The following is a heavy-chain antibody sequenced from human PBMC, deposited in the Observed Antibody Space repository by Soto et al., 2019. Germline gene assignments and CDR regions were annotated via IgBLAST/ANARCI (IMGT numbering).Heavy chain of an antibody. CDR3: ARRGYGCMWPNVYMDV. D-gene: IGHD2-15*01. Sequence: EAQLVESGGGLVQPGGSLRLSCAASGFTFSNYEMHWVRQAPGKGLEYVSGISNNGAHTDYAKSVKGRFTISRDNSENTLYLRMGRLRAEDMALYYCARRGYGCMWPNVYMDVWGKGTTVTVSS. J-gene: IGHJ6*03. CDR2: ISNNGAHT. V-gene: IGHV3-64*01. CDR1: GFTFSNYE.